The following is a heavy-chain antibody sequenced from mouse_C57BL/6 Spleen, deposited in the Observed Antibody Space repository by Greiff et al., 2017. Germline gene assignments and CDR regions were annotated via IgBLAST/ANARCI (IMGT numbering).Heavy chain of an antibody. CDR2: IDPGNGDT. CDR1: GYTFTSYW. Sequence: QVQLQQSGAELVKPGASVKLSCKASGYTFTSYWMNWVKQRPGQGLEWIGWIDPGNGDTNYDAKFKGKATLTADTSSSTAYMQLSSLTSEDSAVYYWTTGLGRVAFAYWGQGTLVTVSA. J-gene: IGHJ3*01. D-gene: IGHD1-1*01. V-gene: IGHV1-55*01. CDR3: TTGLGRVAFAY.